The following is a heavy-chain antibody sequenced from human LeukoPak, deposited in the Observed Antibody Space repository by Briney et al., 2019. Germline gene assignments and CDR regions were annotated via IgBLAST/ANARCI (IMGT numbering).Heavy chain of an antibody. Sequence: SGPTLVNPTQTLTLTCTFSGFSLSTSGVGVGWIRQPPGKALEWLALIYWNDDKRYSPSLKSRLTITKDTSKNPVVLTMTNMDPVDTATYYCAHRRPGSSGWRFDYWGQGTLVTVSS. J-gene: IGHJ4*02. CDR2: IYWNDDK. CDR3: AHRRPGSSGWRFDY. CDR1: GFSLSTSGVG. D-gene: IGHD6-19*01. V-gene: IGHV2-5*01.